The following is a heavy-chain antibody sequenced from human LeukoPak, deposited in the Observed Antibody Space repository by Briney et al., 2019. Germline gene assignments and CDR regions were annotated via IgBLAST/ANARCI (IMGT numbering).Heavy chain of an antibody. Sequence: GGSLRLSCAVSGFGFSTYNMNWVRQAPGKGLEWVSAISAGSTYMYYADSVKGRFTISRDNAKNSLYLQMDNLRADDTAVYYCARVKERSYSSGWFAPSYFDYWGQGTLVTVSS. CDR2: ISAGSTYM. CDR1: GFGFSTYN. J-gene: IGHJ4*02. D-gene: IGHD6-19*01. CDR3: ARVKERSYSSGWFAPSYFDY. V-gene: IGHV3-21*06.